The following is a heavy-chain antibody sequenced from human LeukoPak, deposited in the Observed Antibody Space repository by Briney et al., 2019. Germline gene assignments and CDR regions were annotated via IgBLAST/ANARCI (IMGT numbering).Heavy chain of an antibody. Sequence: ASVKVSCKASGYTFTSYDINWVRQATGQGLEWMGWMNPNSGNTGYAQKSQGRVTMTRNTSISTAYMELSSLRSEDTAVYYCASRSSRYSLLFDIWGQGTMVTVSS. CDR3: ASRSSRYSLLFDI. V-gene: IGHV1-8*01. D-gene: IGHD2-15*01. CDR1: GYTFTSYD. CDR2: MNPNSGNT. J-gene: IGHJ3*02.